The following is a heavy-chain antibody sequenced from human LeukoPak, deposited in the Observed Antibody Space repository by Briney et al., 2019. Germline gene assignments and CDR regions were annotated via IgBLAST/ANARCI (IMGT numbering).Heavy chain of an antibody. CDR3: ASYYDYVWGSYRDDY. D-gene: IGHD3-16*02. V-gene: IGHV3-48*03. CDR2: ISSSGSTI. CDR1: GFTFSSYE. Sequence: GGSLRLSCAASGFTFSSYEMNWVRQAPGKGLEWVSYISSSGSTIYYADSVKGRFTFSRDNANNSLYRQMNSLRAEDTAVYYCASYYDYVWGSYRDDYWGQGTLVTVSS. J-gene: IGHJ4*02.